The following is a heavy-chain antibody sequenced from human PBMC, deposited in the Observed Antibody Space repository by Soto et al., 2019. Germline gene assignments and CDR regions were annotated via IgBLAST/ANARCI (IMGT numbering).Heavy chain of an antibody. Sequence: QVQLQESGPGPVKPSQTLSLTCTVSGGSISSGGYYWSWIRQHPGKGLEWIGYISYSGSTYYNPSLKSRVTISVDTSKNQFSLKLSSVTAADTAVYYCARVSSIAVAVFDYWGQGTLVTVSS. D-gene: IGHD6-19*01. V-gene: IGHV4-31*03. CDR2: ISYSGST. CDR3: ARVSSIAVAVFDY. J-gene: IGHJ4*02. CDR1: GGSISSGGYY.